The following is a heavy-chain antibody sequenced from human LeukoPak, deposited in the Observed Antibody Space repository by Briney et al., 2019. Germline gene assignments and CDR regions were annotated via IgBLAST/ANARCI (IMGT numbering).Heavy chain of an antibody. V-gene: IGHV3-7*01. CDR2: IKQDGSEK. J-gene: IGHJ4*02. D-gene: IGHD5-12*01. CDR3: ARRDGGYDR. CDR1: GFTFSNYW. Sequence: GGSLRLSCAASGFTFSNYWMSWVRQAPGKGLGWVANIKQDGSEKYYVDSVKGRFTISRDNAKNSLYLQMNSLRVEDTAVYYCARRDGGYDRWGQGTLVTVSS.